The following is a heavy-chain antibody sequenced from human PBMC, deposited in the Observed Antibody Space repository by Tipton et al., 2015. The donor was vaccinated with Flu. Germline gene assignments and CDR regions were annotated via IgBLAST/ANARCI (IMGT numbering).Heavy chain of an antibody. V-gene: IGHV4-39*07. Sequence: TLSLTCTVSGGSISSSSYYWGWIRQPPGKGLEWIGSIYYSGSTYYNPSLKRRVTISVDTSKNQFSLKLSSVTAADTAVYYCATPHSSSWWNYFDYWGQGTLVTVSS. J-gene: IGHJ4*02. D-gene: IGHD6-13*01. CDR2: IYYSGST. CDR1: GGSISSSSYY. CDR3: ATPHSSSWWNYFDY.